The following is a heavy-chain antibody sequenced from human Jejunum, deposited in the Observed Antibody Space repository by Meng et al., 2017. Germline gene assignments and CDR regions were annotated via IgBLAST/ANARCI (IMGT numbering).Heavy chain of an antibody. CDR2: ISHTGRI. V-gene: IGHV4-4*02. D-gene: IGHD2/OR15-2a*01. CDR3: ARDLLDPNIAATGWFDP. CDR1: GGSISNNNW. Sequence: GHLQESGPGLVKPSGSLSPTCAVSGGSISNNNWWSWVRQPPGKGLEWIGEISHTGRINYNPSLKSRVTMSLDKSKNQFSLDLTSVTGADTAVYYCARDLLDPNIAATGWFDPWGQGTLVTVSS. J-gene: IGHJ5*02.